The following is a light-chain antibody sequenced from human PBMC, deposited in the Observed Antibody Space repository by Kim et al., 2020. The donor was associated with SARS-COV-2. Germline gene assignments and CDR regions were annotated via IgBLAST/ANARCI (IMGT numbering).Light chain of an antibody. V-gene: IGKV3-20*01. CDR1: QSLSSSY. CDR2: GAS. J-gene: IGKJ2*01. CDR3: QQYGIPPYT. Sequence: EIVLTQSPGTLSLSPGERATLSCRASQSLSSSYLVWYQQKPGQAPRLLIYGASSRATGIPDRFSGSASGTDFTLTISRLEPEDFAVYYCQQYGIPPYTFGQGTKLEI.